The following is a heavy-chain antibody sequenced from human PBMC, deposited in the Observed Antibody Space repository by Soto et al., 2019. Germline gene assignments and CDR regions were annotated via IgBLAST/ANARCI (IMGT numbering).Heavy chain of an antibody. Sequence: SETLSLTCTVSGGSISGYYWIWIRQPPGKGLEWIGYIYYSGGTKYNTSLKSRVNISVDTSKNQFSLRLSSVTAADTAVYYCARDLGSGYDLAMDVWGQGTTVTVSS. D-gene: IGHD5-12*01. CDR3: ARDLGSGYDLAMDV. V-gene: IGHV4-59*01. J-gene: IGHJ6*02. CDR2: IYYSGGT. CDR1: GGSISGYY.